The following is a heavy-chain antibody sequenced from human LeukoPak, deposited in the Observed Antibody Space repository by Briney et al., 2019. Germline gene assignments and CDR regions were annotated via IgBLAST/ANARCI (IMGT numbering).Heavy chain of an antibody. J-gene: IGHJ4*02. CDR1: GGSFSGYY. CDR3: ARDFGFYDSSGYYPSV. V-gene: IGHV3-53*04. CDR2: IYSGGST. D-gene: IGHD3-22*01. Sequence: ETLSLTCAVYGGSFSGYYWSWVRQAPGKGLEWVSVIYSGGSTYYADSVKGRFTISRHNSKNTLYLQMNSLRAEDTAVYYCARDFGFYDSSGYYPSVWGQGTLVTVSS.